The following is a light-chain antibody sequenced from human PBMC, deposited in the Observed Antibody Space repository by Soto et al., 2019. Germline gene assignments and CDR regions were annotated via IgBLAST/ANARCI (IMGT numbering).Light chain of an antibody. J-gene: IGKJ5*01. Sequence: EIVLTQSPTTLSLSPGERATLSCRASESVSNYLIWYQQRPGQAPRLLISDASNRATGIPARFSGSGSGTDFTLTISSLEREDFAVYYCQQRARWPITFGQGTRLEIK. CDR3: QQRARWPIT. V-gene: IGKV3-11*01. CDR2: DAS. CDR1: ESVSNY.